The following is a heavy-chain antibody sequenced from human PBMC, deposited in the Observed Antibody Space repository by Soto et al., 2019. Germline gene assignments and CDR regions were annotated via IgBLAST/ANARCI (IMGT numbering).Heavy chain of an antibody. V-gene: IGHV3-23*01. D-gene: IGHD2-21*02. J-gene: IGHJ6*02. Sequence: GGSLRLSCAASGFTFSNYATSWVRQAPGKGLEWVSAISGRGASAYYADSAKGRCTISCDKSTNTLFLHMDSRTVEATAVDFCAEDTGADCGYFGMDVGGQGATDTVSS. CDR1: GFTFSNYA. CDR2: ISGRGASA. CDR3: AEDTGADCGYFGMDV.